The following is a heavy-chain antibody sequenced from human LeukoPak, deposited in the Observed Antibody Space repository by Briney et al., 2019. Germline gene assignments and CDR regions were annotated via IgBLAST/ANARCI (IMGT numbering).Heavy chain of an antibody. J-gene: IGHJ4*02. D-gene: IGHD3-3*01. V-gene: IGHV4-38-2*01. Sequence: PSETLSLTCAVSGYSISSGYYWGWIRQPPGKGLEWIGSIYHSGSTYYNPSLKSRVTISVDTSKNQFSLELSSVTAADTAVYYCARPFWSGYRSPFDYWGQGTLVTVSS. CDR2: IYHSGST. CDR1: GYSISSGYY. CDR3: ARPFWSGYRSPFDY.